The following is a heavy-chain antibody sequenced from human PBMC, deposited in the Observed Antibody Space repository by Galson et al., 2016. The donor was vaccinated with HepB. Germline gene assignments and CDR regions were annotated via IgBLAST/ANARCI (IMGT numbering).Heavy chain of an antibody. J-gene: IGHJ5*02. CDR1: GFTFSTYA. V-gene: IGHV3-23*01. Sequence: SLRLSCAASGFTFSTYAMSWVRQAPGKGLEWVSSIRISGTNTFYADSVKGRFTISTSTSKSTLYLQMSSLRAEDTAVYYCAKCSVYNTGWCNSFDPWGQGTPVIVSS. CDR2: IRISGTNT. D-gene: IGHD2-8*02. CDR3: AKCSVYNTGWCNSFDP.